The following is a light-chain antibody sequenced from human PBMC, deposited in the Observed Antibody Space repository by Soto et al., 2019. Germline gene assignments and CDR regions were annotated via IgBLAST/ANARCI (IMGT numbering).Light chain of an antibody. CDR1: ESISSW. J-gene: IGKJ4*01. CDR3: QQYNSYSLT. V-gene: IGKV1-5*03. CDR2: KAS. Sequence: DIQMTQSPSTLSASVGDRVTITCRASESISSWLAWYQQKPGKATKLLIYKASILESGVPSRFSGSGSGTEFTLTISSLQPDDFTTYYCQQYNSYSLTFGGGPKVEIK.